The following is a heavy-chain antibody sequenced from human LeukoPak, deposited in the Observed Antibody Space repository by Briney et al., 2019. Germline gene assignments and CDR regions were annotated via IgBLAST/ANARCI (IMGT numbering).Heavy chain of an antibody. J-gene: IGHJ3*02. Sequence: PGASVKVSCKASRGTFSNYAISWVRQAPGQGLEWMGGIIPIFDTPNYAQKFQGRVTITADKSTSTAYMELSSLRSEDTAVYYCARRLTLVRGVSGTDAFDIWGQGTMVTVSS. CDR1: RGTFSNYA. D-gene: IGHD3-10*01. CDR3: ARRLTLVRGVSGTDAFDI. V-gene: IGHV1-69*06. CDR2: IIPIFDTP.